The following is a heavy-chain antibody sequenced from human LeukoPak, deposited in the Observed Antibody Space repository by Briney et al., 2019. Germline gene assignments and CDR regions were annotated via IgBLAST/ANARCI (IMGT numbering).Heavy chain of an antibody. V-gene: IGHV3-11*01. CDR3: ARRIDI. CDR1: GFIFNDYY. Sequence: GGSLRLSCAASGFIFNDYYMTWIRQAPGKGLEWLSYISSSGRTIYYADSVKGRFTFSRDNANNSLYLQMNSLKVDDTAVYYCARRIDIWGQGTRVTVSS. CDR2: ISSSGRTI. J-gene: IGHJ3*02.